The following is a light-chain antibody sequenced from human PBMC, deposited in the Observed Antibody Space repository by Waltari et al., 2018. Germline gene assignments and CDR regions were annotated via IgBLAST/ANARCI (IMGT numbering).Light chain of an antibody. Sequence: EIVLTQSPGTLSLSPVERATLSCRASQSVTSNYLAWYQQRPGQAPRLLIYGASNRATGIPDRFSGSGSGTDFSLTINRLEPEDFAVYYCQQYDRLPETFGQGTKLEIK. J-gene: IGKJ2*01. CDR2: GAS. CDR3: QQYDRLPET. CDR1: QSVTSNY. V-gene: IGKV3-20*01.